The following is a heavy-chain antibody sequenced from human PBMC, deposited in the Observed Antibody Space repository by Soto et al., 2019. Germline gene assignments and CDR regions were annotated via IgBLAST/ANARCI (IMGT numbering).Heavy chain of an antibody. Sequence: QVQLQESGPGLVKPSQTLSLTCTVSGGSISTGGYYWSWIRQHPGRGLEWIGYIYHSGMTYYNPSLQSRVAISIDTSKNQFSLKLSSVTAADTAVYYCATVRWELHDAFDIWGQGTMVSVSS. V-gene: IGHV4-31*03. CDR1: GGSISTGGYY. CDR3: ATVRWELHDAFDI. CDR2: IYHSGMT. D-gene: IGHD1-26*01. J-gene: IGHJ3*02.